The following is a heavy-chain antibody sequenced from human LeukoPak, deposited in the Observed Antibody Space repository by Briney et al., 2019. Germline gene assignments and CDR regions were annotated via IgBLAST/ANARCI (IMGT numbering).Heavy chain of an antibody. V-gene: IGHV3-23*01. J-gene: IGHJ4*02. CDR1: GFPFSNYA. CDR3: AKGLGTSGYHDY. D-gene: IGHD3-22*01. CDR2: ISDSGDRT. Sequence: GGSLRLSCAASGFPFSNYAITWVRQAPGKGLERVSGISDSGDRTYYADSVKGRFTISRDSSKNMLYLQMNSLRVEDTALYYCAKGLGTSGYHDYWGQGTLVTVSS.